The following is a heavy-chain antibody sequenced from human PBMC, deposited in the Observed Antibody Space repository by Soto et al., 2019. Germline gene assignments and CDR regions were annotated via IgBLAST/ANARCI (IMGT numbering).Heavy chain of an antibody. Sequence: SQTLSLTCAISVDSVSSNSAAWNWIRQYPSRGPEWLGRTYYRSKWYNDYAVSVKSRITINPDTSKNQFSLQLNSVTPEDTAVYYCAREGTIAVAGYGMDVWGQGTTVTVSS. CDR2: TYYRSKWYN. D-gene: IGHD6-19*01. CDR3: AREGTIAVAGYGMDV. V-gene: IGHV6-1*01. J-gene: IGHJ6*02. CDR1: VDSVSSNSAA.